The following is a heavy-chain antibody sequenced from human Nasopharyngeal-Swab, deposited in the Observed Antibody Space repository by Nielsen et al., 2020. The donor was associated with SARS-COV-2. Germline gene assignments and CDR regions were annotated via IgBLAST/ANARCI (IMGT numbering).Heavy chain of an antibody. J-gene: IGHJ1*01. CDR3: ARGYYDILTGWMGYFQH. D-gene: IGHD3-9*01. Sequence: SETLSLTCTVSGGSISSSSYYWGWIRQPPGKGLEWIGNIYYSGSTYYNSSHKSRVTISVDTSKNQFSLKMSPVTAADTAVYYCARGYYDILTGWMGYFQHWGQGTLVTVSS. CDR2: IYYSGST. CDR1: GGSISSSSYY. V-gene: IGHV4-39*01.